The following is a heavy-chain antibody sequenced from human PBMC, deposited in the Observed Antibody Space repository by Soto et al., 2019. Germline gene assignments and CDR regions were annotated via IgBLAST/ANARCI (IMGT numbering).Heavy chain of an antibody. CDR3: ARRGRALVCTRVFDL. D-gene: IGHD3-10*01. V-gene: IGHV3-23*01. J-gene: IGHJ4*02. Sequence: GGSLRLSCEGSGFTLSSFAMAWVRQAPGKGLEWLSPVNADGDASYSADSVQGRFSVSRDNAKNTLFLQMNYLRVGDTAVYYCARRGRALVCTRVFDLWGQGPLVTVSS. CDR2: VNADGDAS. CDR1: GFTLSSFA.